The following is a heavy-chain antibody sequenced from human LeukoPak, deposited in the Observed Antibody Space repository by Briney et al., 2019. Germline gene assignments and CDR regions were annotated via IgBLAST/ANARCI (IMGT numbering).Heavy chain of an antibody. V-gene: IGHV1-2*02. CDR2: INPNSGGT. CDR1: GYTFTGYY. CDR3: ARGSHVQYCRGGSCYLPFDY. Sequence: ASVKVSCKASGYTFTGYYMHWVRQAPGQGPEWMGWINPNSGGTNYAQKFQGRVTMTRDTSISTAYMELSRLRSDDTAVYYCARGSHVQYCRGGSCYLPFDYWGQGTLVTVSS. J-gene: IGHJ4*02. D-gene: IGHD2-15*01.